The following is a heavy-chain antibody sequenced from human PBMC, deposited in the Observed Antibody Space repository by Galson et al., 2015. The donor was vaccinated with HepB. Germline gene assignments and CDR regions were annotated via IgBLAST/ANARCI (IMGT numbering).Heavy chain of an antibody. V-gene: IGHV3-21*01. CDR1: GFTFSSYS. Sequence: SLRLSCAASGFTFSSYSMNWVRQAPGKGLEWVSSISSSSSYIYYADSVKGRFTISRDNAKNSLYLQMNSLRAEDTAVYYCARERYYYDSSGYSFDYWGQGTLVTVSS. CDR2: ISSSSSYI. CDR3: ARERYYYDSSGYSFDY. D-gene: IGHD3-22*01. J-gene: IGHJ4*02.